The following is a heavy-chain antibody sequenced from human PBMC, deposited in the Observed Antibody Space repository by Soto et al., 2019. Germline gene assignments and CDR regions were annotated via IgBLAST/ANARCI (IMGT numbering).Heavy chain of an antibody. J-gene: IGHJ4*02. CDR3: PNELERPFDY. V-gene: IGHV3-23*01. CDR1: GFTFSSYA. D-gene: IGHD1-1*01. CDR2: ISRSGGST. Sequence: GGSLRLSCAASGFTFSSYATSWVRQAPGKGLEWVSAISRSGGSTYYADSVKGRFTISRDNSKNTLYLQMNSLRAEDTAVYYYPNELERPFDYWGQGTLVTVSS.